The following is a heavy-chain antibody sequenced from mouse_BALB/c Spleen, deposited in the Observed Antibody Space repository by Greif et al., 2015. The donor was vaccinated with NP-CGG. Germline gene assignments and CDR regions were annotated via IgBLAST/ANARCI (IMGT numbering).Heavy chain of an antibody. V-gene: IGHV1S126*01. CDR1: GYSFTSYW. D-gene: IGHD2-1*01. J-gene: IGHJ1*01. CDR3: ARDGNYWYFDV. Sequence: VQVVESGPQLVRPGASVKISCKASGYSFTSYWIHWVKQRPGQGLEWIGMIDPSDSETRLNQKFKDKATLTVDKSSSTAYMQLSSPTSEDSAAYYCARDGNYWYFDVWGAGTTVTVSS. CDR2: IDPSDSET.